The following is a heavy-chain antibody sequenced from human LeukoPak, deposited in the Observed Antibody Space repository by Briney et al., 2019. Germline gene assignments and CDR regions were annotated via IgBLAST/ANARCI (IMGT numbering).Heavy chain of an antibody. CDR1: GFTVSTNA. D-gene: IGHD6-13*01. Sequence: PGGSLRLSCAASGFTVSTNAMHWVRQAPGKGLEWVAVISYDGSDIYYGDSVKGRSTISRDNSKNTLYLQMNSLRPEDTAVYYCARGSYSSSWYGGYFDYWGQGTLVTVSS. V-gene: IGHV3-30*04. CDR3: ARGSYSSSWYGGYFDY. J-gene: IGHJ4*02. CDR2: ISYDGSDI.